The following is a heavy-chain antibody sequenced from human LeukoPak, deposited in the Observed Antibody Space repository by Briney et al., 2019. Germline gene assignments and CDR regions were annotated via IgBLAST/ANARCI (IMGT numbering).Heavy chain of an antibody. CDR2: INSDASSA. Sequence: PGGSLRLSCAASGFTFSGYWMHWVRQAPGKGLVWVSRINSDASSASYADSVKGRFTISRDNAENTPYLQMNSLRAEDTALYYCARDYYTSGSPNDYWGQGTLVTVSS. V-gene: IGHV3-74*01. CDR3: ARDYYTSGSPNDY. D-gene: IGHD3-10*01. J-gene: IGHJ4*02. CDR1: GFTFSGYW.